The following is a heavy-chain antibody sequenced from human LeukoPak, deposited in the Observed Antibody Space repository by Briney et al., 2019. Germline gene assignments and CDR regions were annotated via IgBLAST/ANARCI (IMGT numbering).Heavy chain of an antibody. CDR1: GFTFSSYA. V-gene: IGHV3-64*01. J-gene: IGHJ1*01. Sequence: GGSLRLSCAASGFTFSSYAMHWVRQAPGKGLEYVSAISSNGGSTYYANSVKGRFTISRDNSKNTLYLQMGSLRAEDMAVYYYARGGYQLLYGYFQHWGQGTLVTVSS. D-gene: IGHD2-2*02. CDR3: ARGGYQLLYGYFQH. CDR2: ISSNGGST.